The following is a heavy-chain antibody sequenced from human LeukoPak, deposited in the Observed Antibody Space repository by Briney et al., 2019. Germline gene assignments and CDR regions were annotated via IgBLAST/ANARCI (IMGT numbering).Heavy chain of an antibody. CDR3: ARGSHYGDYLSYLDY. CDR1: GGSISSGDYY. D-gene: IGHD4-17*01. CDR2: IYYSGST. J-gene: IGHJ4*02. Sequence: SQTLSLTCTVSGGSISSGDYYWSWIRQPPGKGLEWIGYIYYSGSTYYNPSLKSRVTISVDTSKNQFSLKLTSVTAADTAVYYCARGSHYGDYLSYLDYWGQGTLVTVSS. V-gene: IGHV4-30-4*01.